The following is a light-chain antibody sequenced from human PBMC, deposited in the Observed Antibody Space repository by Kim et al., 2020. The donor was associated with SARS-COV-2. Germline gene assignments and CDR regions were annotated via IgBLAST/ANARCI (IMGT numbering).Light chain of an antibody. CDR1: QSVSSSY. J-gene: IGKJ2*01. V-gene: IGKV3-20*01. Sequence: SPGDRAPPSSRAGQSVSSSYLAWYRQKPAQAPSLLINGAASRATGIPDRFSGSGSGTDFTLTISRLEPEDFAVYYCQQYGSSPYTFGQGTKLEI. CDR2: GAA. CDR3: QQYGSSPYT.